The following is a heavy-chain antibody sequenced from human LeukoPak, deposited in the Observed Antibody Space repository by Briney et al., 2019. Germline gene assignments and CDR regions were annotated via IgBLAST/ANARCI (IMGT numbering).Heavy chain of an antibody. J-gene: IGHJ4*02. V-gene: IGHV3-23*01. CDR3: AKRQCSGFNCAFFDL. CDR1: KFTFRNYD. D-gene: IGHD2-15*01. CDR2: IFASGGTT. Sequence: GGSLRLSCTAPKFTFRNYDMSWVRQAPGKGLEWVSVIFASGGTTYYADSVKGRFTISRDNSKNTLSLQMNSLGAEDTAVYYCAKRQCSGFNCAFFDLWGQGTLVTVSS.